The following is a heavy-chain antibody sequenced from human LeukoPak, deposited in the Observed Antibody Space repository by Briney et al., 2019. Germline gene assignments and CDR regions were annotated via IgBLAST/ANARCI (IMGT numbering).Heavy chain of an antibody. D-gene: IGHD3-22*01. CDR2: INPNSGGT. CDR1: GYSFTDYY. CDR3: ARGYDSSDY. Sequence: ASVKVSCKASGYSFTDYYIHWVRQAPGQGLEWMGWINPNSGGTNYAQKFQGRVTMTRDTSISTAYMELSRPRSDDTAVYSCARGYDSSDYWGQGTLVTVSS. J-gene: IGHJ4*02. V-gene: IGHV1-2*02.